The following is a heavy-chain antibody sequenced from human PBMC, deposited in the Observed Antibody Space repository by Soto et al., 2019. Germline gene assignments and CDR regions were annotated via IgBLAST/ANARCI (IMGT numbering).Heavy chain of an antibody. CDR2: IIPIFGTA. Sequence: SVKVSCKASGGTFSSYAISWVRQAPGQGLEWMGGIIPIFGTANYAQKFQGRVTITADESTSTAYMELSSLRSEDTAVYYCARDRHSGSYSDYWGQGTLVTVSS. V-gene: IGHV1-69*13. J-gene: IGHJ4*02. CDR3: ARDRHSGSYSDY. CDR1: GGTFSSYA. D-gene: IGHD1-26*01.